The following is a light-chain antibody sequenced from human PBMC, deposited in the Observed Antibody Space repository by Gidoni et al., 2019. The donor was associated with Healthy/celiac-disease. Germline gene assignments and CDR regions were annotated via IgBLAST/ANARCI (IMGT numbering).Light chain of an antibody. V-gene: IGLV2-23*01. Sequence: QSALTQPASVSGSPGQSITISCTGTSSDVGSYNLVSWYQEFPVKAPKLIIYEGSKRPSGVSNRFSASKSGNTASLTISGLQAEDEADYYCCSYAGSSTSWVFGGGAKLTVL. CDR2: EGS. CDR1: SSDVGSYNL. J-gene: IGLJ3*02. CDR3: CSYAGSSTSWV.